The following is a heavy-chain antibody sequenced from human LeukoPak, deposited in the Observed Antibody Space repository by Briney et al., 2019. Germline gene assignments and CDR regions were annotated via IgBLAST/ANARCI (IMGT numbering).Heavy chain of an antibody. J-gene: IGHJ4*02. CDR3: ARDGEHSSSSFPGY. CDR2: VNRDGSET. D-gene: IGHD6-6*01. Sequence: PGGSLRLSCAASGFALSSHWMTWVRQVPGRGPEWVANVNRDGSETYYLDSVKGRFTISKDNAKNSLYLQMNSLRAEDTAVYYCARDGEHSSSSFPGYWGQGTLATVSS. V-gene: IGHV3-7*03. CDR1: GFALSSHW.